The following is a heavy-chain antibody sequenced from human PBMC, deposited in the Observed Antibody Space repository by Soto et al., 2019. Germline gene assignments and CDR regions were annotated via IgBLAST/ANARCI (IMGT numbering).Heavy chain of an antibody. CDR1: GFTFGDSY. V-gene: IGHV3-11*06. Sequence: GGSLRLSCAGSGFTFGDSYMSWIRQAPGKGLEWLSYISPGSRYPAYADSVKGRFTVSRDNAKRSLYLQMMGLTAEDTAIYYCVRGGGGGLFDPWGQGAMVTVSS. D-gene: IGHD2-15*01. CDR3: VRGGGGGLFDP. CDR2: ISPGSRYP. J-gene: IGHJ5*02.